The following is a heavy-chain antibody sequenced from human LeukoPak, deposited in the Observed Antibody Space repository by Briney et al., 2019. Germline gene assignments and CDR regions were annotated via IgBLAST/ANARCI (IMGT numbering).Heavy chain of an antibody. CDR3: ATVPYYYGSGMGVD. V-gene: IGHV1-24*01. Sequence: ASVKVSCKVSGYTLTELSMHWVRQAPGKGLEWMGGFDPEDGETIYAQKFQGRATMTEDTSTDTAYMELSSLRSEDTAVYYCATVPYYYGSGMGVDWGQGTLVTVSS. J-gene: IGHJ4*02. CDR1: GYTLTELS. CDR2: FDPEDGET. D-gene: IGHD3-10*01.